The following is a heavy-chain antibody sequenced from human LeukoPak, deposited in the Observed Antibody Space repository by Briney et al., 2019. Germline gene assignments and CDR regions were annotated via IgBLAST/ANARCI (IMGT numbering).Heavy chain of an antibody. J-gene: IGHJ4*02. D-gene: IGHD3-16*01. Sequence: ASVKVSCKASGYTFTSYGISWVRQAPGQGLEWMGWISVYNGNTNYAQKLQGRVTITTDTSTSTAYMELRSLRSDDTAVYYRAREKNLPYYDYVWGSRALDYWGQGTLVTVSS. CDR1: GYTFTSYG. V-gene: IGHV1-18*01. CDR3: AREKNLPYYDYVWGSRALDY. CDR2: ISVYNGNT.